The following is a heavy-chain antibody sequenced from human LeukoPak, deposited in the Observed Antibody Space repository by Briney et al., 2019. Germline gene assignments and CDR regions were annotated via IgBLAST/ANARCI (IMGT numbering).Heavy chain of an antibody. J-gene: IGHJ4*02. CDR3: ARSGDSYGTGDY. Sequence: ASVKVSCKASGYTFTSYGISWVRQAPGQGLDWMGWISAYNGNTNYAQKLQGRVTMTTDTSTSTAYMELRSLRSDDTAVFYCARSGDSYGTGDYWGQGTLVTVSS. D-gene: IGHD5-18*01. V-gene: IGHV1-18*04. CDR2: ISAYNGNT. CDR1: GYTFTSYG.